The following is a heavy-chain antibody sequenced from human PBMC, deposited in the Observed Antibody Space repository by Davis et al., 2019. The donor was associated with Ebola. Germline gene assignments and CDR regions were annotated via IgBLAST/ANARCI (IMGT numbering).Heavy chain of an antibody. V-gene: IGHV1-18*01. CDR2: ISAYNGNT. D-gene: IGHD1-26*01. J-gene: IGHJ3*02. CDR3: ARTSIVGTTTTASDI. Sequence: ASVKVSCKASGYTFKNSAISWVRQAPGQGLEWLGWISAYNGNTAYAQILQGRVTMTTDTSTGTAYMELRSLRSDDTAVYFCARTSIVGTTTTASDIWGQGTMVTVSS. CDR1: GYTFKNSA.